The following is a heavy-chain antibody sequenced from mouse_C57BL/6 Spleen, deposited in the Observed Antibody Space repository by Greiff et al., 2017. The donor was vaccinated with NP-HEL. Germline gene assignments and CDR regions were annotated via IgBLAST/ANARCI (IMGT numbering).Heavy chain of an antibody. CDR1: GFTFTDYY. V-gene: IGHV7-3*01. J-gene: IGHJ4*01. D-gene: IGHD2-4*01. CDR3: ARHDYEEANAMDD. CDR2: IRNKANGYTT. Sequence: DVMLVESGGGLVQPGGSLSLSCAASGFTFTDYYMSWVRQPPGKALEWLGFIRNKANGYTTEYSASVKGRFTISRDNSQIILYLQMNALRAEDSATYYCARHDYEEANAMDDWGQGTSVTVSS.